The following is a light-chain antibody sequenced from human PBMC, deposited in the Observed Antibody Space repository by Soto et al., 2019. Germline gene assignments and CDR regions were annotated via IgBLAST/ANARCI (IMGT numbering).Light chain of an antibody. CDR1: QSLLHSNAYNY. CDR2: LGS. CDR3: MQTLQTPIT. J-gene: IGKJ5*01. V-gene: IGKV2-28*01. Sequence: DIVMTQSPLSLPVTPGEPASISCRSSQSLLHSNAYNYLDWFLQKPGQSPQLLIYLGSNRASGVPDRFSGSGSGTDFTLKISRVEAEDVGDYYCMQTLQTPITFGQGTRLEIK.